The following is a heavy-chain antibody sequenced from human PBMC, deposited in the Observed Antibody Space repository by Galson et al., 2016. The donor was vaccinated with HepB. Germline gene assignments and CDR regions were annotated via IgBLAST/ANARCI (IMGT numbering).Heavy chain of an antibody. J-gene: IGHJ3*02. CDR2: T. D-gene: IGHD3-22*01. CDR3: ARLPRYYDSSGYYYGAFDI. V-gene: IGHV4-39*01. Sequence: TYQNPSLKSRVTISVDTSTNQFSLKLSSVTAADTAVYYCARLPRYYDSSGYYYGAFDIWGQGTMVTVSS.